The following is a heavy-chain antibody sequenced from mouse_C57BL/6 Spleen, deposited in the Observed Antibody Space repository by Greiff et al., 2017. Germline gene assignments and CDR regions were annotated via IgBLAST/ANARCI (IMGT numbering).Heavy chain of an antibody. J-gene: IGHJ1*03. Sequence: QVQLQQPGAELVRPGSSVKLSCKASGYTFTSYWMHWVKQRPIQGLEWIGNIDPSDSETHYNQKFKDKATLTVDKSSSTAYMPLSSLTSEDSAVYYCARTGTADWYFDVWGTGTTVTVSS. V-gene: IGHV1-52*01. D-gene: IGHD4-1*01. CDR1: GYTFTSYW. CDR3: ARTGTADWYFDV. CDR2: IDPSDSET.